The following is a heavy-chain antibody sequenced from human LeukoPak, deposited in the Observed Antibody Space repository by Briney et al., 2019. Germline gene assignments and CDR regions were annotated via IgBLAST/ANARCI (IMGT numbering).Heavy chain of an antibody. J-gene: IGHJ4*02. CDR2: IYHSGST. D-gene: IGHD6-13*01. Sequence: SETLSLTCTVSGYSISSGYYWGWIRQPPGKGLEWIGSIYHSGSTYYNPSLKSRVTISVDTSKNQFSLKLSSVTAADTAVYYCARVESYSSSWYLYWGQGTLVTVSS. V-gene: IGHV4-38-2*02. CDR1: GYSISSGYY. CDR3: ARVESYSSSWYLY.